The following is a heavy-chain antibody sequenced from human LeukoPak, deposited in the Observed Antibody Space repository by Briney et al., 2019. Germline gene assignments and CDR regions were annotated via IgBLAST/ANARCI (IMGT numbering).Heavy chain of an antibody. V-gene: IGHV3-33*06. Sequence: GRSLRLSCVASGFIFSSSGMGWVRQAPGKALEWVAVIRFYGSDKEYADSVEGRLTIDRENTKSTLYLHMDSLRAKDTATYYCVQHRGIEGPMTWGQGTLVTVSS. CDR2: IRFYGSDK. D-gene: IGHD3-22*01. CDR1: GFIFSSSG. J-gene: IGHJ5*02. CDR3: VQHRGIEGPMT.